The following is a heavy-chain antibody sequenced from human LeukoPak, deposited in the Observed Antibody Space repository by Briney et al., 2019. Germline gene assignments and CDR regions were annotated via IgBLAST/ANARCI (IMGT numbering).Heavy chain of an antibody. Sequence: GGSLRLSCAASGFTFSSYAMSWVRQAAGKGLEWVSYISSTSSHTNYADSVKGRFTISRDNAKKSLYLQMNSLRAEDTAVYYCARGSARWFDPWGQGTLVTVSS. CDR2: ISSTSSHT. J-gene: IGHJ5*02. V-gene: IGHV3-11*05. CDR3: ARGSARWFDP. CDR1: GFTFSSYA.